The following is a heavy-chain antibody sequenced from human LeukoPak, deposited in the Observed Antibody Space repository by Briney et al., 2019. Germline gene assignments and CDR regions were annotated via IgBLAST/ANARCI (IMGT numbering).Heavy chain of an antibody. V-gene: IGHV1-69*13. CDR2: IIPIFGTA. CDR1: GGTFSGYA. J-gene: IGHJ4*02. CDR3: ARASRSFVWATFDY. Sequence: ASVKVSCKASGGTFSGYAISWVRQAPGQGLKWMGGIIPIFGTANYAQRFQGRVTITADESTSTAYMELSSLRSEDTAVYYCARASRSFVWATFDYWGQGTLVTVSS. D-gene: IGHD1-26*01.